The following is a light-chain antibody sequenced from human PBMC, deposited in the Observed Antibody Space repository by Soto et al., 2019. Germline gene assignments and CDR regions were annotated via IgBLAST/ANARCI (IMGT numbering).Light chain of an antibody. V-gene: IGKV3-15*01. Sequence: EIVMTQSPATLAVSPGERATLSCRASQGVSSNLAWYQQKPGQAPRLLIYDVSTRASDIPARFSGSGSGTEFTLTISSLQSEVFAVYYCQQYTSWPPWTFGQGTKEEI. CDR2: DVS. J-gene: IGKJ1*01. CDR1: QGVSSN. CDR3: QQYTSWPPWT.